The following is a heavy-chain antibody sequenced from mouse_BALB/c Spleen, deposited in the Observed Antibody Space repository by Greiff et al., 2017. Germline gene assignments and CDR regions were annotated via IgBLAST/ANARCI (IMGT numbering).Heavy chain of an antibody. CDR3: ASYYGNYFDY. J-gene: IGHJ4*01. Sequence: VQLQQSGAELAKPGASVKMSCKASGYTFTSYWMHWVKQRPGQGLEWIGYINPSTGYTEYNQKFKDKATLTADKSSSTAYMQLSSLTSEDSAVYYCASYYGNYFDYWGQGTSVTVSS. V-gene: IGHV1-7*01. D-gene: IGHD2-1*01. CDR1: GYTFTSYW. CDR2: INPSTGYT.